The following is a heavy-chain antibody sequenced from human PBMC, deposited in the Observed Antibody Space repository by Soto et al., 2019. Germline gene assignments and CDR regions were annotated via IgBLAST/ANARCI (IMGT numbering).Heavy chain of an antibody. CDR2: IDPSDSYT. Sequence: PGESLKISCKGSGYSFTSYWISWVRQMPGKGLEWMGRIDPSDSYTNYSPSFQGHVTISADKSISTAYPQWSSLKASDTAMYYCAREGNLEYSSSSSGYYYYYYGMDVWGQGTTVTVSS. J-gene: IGHJ6*02. D-gene: IGHD6-6*01. V-gene: IGHV5-10-1*01. CDR1: GYSFTSYW. CDR3: AREGNLEYSSSSSGYYYYYYGMDV.